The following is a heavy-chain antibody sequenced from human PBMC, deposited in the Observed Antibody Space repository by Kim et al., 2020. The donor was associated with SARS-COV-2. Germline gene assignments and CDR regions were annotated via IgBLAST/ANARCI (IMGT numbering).Heavy chain of an antibody. CDR2: GNP. CDR3: ARGPGGMDV. Sequence: GNPTCAQGFTGRFVLSLDTSVGTAYLQISSLRAEDTAVYYCARGPGGMDVWGQGTTVTVSS. V-gene: IGHV7-4-1*02. J-gene: IGHJ6*02.